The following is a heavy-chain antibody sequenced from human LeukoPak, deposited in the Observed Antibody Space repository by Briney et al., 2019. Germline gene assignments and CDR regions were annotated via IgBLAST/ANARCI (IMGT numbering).Heavy chain of an antibody. CDR2: ISGSGGST. Sequence: GGSLRLSCAASGFTFSSHAMSWVRQAPGKGLEWVSAISGSGGSTYYADSVKGRFTISRDNSKNTLYLQMNSLRAEDTAVYYCAKLEDIVVVPAATLDYWGQGTLVTVSS. D-gene: IGHD2-2*01. J-gene: IGHJ4*02. V-gene: IGHV3-23*01. CDR3: AKLEDIVVVPAATLDY. CDR1: GFTFSSHA.